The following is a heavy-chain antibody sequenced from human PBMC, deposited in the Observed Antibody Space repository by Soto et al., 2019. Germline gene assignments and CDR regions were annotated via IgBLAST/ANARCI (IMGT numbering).Heavy chain of an antibody. D-gene: IGHD3-10*02. CDR2: ISYDGTNK. Sequence: QVQLVESGGGVVQPGRSLRLSCAASRFTFGDYGIHWVRQAPGKGLEWVALISYDGTNKYYADSVMGRFTISRENSKNTLYLEMNSLRAEDRALYYCAKDQPDVFSYGMDVWGQGTTVTVSS. J-gene: IGHJ6*02. CDR1: RFTFGDYG. CDR3: AKDQPDVFSYGMDV. V-gene: IGHV3-30*18.